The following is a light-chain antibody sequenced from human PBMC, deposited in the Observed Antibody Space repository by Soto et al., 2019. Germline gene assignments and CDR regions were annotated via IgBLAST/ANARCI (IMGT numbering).Light chain of an antibody. Sequence: DIQMTQSPSSLSASVGDRVTITCRASQSISNYLNWYQQKPGKAPKLLIYAASSLQSGVPSRFSGSGSGTDFTLTISSLQPEDFATYYCQQSDDTPRTFGQGTKLEIK. J-gene: IGKJ2*01. V-gene: IGKV1-39*01. CDR3: QQSDDTPRT. CDR2: AAS. CDR1: QSISNY.